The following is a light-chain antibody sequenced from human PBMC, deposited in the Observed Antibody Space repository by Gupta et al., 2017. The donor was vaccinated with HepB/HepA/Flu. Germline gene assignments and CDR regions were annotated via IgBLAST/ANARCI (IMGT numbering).Light chain of an antibody. J-gene: IGLJ1*01. Sequence: SELTQDPAVSVALGQTVRITCQGDRLRSYSVSWYQQKPGQVPRRVISGKNNRPSGIPDRFSGSSSGNTASWTISGAQAEDEADYYCNSRDSSGNHYVFGSGTKVTV. CDR2: GKN. CDR3: NSRDSSGNHYV. CDR1: RLRSYS. V-gene: IGLV3-19*01.